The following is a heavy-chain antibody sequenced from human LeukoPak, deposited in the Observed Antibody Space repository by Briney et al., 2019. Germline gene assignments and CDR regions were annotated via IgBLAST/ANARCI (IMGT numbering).Heavy chain of an antibody. CDR3: ARATGRIIAAAGTLFY. D-gene: IGHD6-13*01. CDR1: GYTFTGYY. J-gene: IGHJ4*02. CDR2: INPNSGGT. Sequence: ASVKVSCKASGYTFTGYYMHWVRQAPGQGLEWMGWINPNSGGTNYAQKFQGRVTMTRDTSISTAYMELSRLRSDDTAVYYCARATGRIIAAAGTLFYWGQGTLVTVSS. V-gene: IGHV1-2*02.